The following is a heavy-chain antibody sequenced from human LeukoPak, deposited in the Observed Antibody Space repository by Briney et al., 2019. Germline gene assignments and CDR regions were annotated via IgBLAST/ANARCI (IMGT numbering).Heavy chain of an antibody. CDR3: ALTAPYGDFAPFDY. Sequence: GVSVRLSCAASGFTFYSYSMKWVRQAPGKGLEWVSSISSSSSYIYYADSVMGRSTISRDSAKNSLCLQMNSLRAEDTAVYYCALTAPYGDFAPFDYWGQGTLVTVSS. J-gene: IGHJ4*02. CDR1: GFTFYSYS. CDR2: ISSSSSYI. V-gene: IGHV3-21*01. D-gene: IGHD4-17*01.